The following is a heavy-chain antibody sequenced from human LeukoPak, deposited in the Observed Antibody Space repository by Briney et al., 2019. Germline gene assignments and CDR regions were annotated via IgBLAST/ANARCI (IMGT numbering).Heavy chain of an antibody. D-gene: IGHD2-15*01. Sequence: SETLSLTCTVSGDSIGSGSYDWGWIRQPPGKGLEWIGTIYYSGSTYYNPSLKSRVTISIDTSKSQFSLKLSSVTAADTAVYYCARVVRPYYYSMDVWGKGTTVTISS. CDR3: ARVVRPYYYSMDV. J-gene: IGHJ6*03. CDR2: IYYSGST. V-gene: IGHV4-39*01. CDR1: GDSIGSGSYD.